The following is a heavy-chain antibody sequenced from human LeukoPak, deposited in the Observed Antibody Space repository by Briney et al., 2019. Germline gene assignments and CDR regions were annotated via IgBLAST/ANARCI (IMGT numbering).Heavy chain of an antibody. V-gene: IGHV4-4*07. CDR3: ASTTYYYDSSGYYFLDF. D-gene: IGHD3-22*01. J-gene: IGHJ4*02. CDR2: IYTSGST. CDR1: GGSIESYY. Sequence: SETLSLTCTVSGGSIESYYWSWIRQPAGKGLEWIGRIYTSGSTNYNPSFKSRVTMSVDTSKNQFSLKLSSVTAADTAVYYCASTTYYYDSSGYYFLDFWGQGTLVTVSS.